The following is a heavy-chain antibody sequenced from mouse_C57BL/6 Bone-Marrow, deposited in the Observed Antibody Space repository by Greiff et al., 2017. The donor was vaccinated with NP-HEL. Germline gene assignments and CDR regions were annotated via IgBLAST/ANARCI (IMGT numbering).Heavy chain of an antibody. V-gene: IGHV2-9-1*01. CDR1: GFSLTSYA. J-gene: IGHJ1*03. Sequence: VQLQESGPGLVAPSQSLSITCTVSGFSLTSYAISWVRQPPGKGLEWLGVIWTGGGTNYNSALKSRLSISKDNSKSQVFLKMNSLQTDDTARYYCARIITTVVATRYFDVWGTGTTVTVSS. D-gene: IGHD1-1*01. CDR2: IWTGGGT. CDR3: ARIITTVVATRYFDV.